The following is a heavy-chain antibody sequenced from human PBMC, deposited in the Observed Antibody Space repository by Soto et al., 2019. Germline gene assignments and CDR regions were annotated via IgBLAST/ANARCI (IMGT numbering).Heavy chain of an antibody. CDR2: ISYDGSNK. CDR1: GFTFSSYG. V-gene: IGHV3-30*18. D-gene: IGHD4-17*01. J-gene: IGHJ2*01. Sequence: ESGGGVVQPGRSLRLSCAASGFTFSSYGMHWVRQAPGKGLEWVAVISYDGSNKYYADSVKGRFTISRDNSTLYLQMNSLRAEDTAVYYCAKRRYGDSPYWYFDLWGRGTLVTVSS. CDR3: AKRRYGDSPYWYFDL.